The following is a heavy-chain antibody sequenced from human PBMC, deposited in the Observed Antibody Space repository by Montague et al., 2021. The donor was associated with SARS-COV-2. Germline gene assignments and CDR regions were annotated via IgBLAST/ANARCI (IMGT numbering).Heavy chain of an antibody. CDR2: IKTGGNDR. Sequence: SLRLSCAASGFQFSRYWMTWVRQAPGKGLEWVANIKTGGNDRYYLDSVKGRFTVSRDNAKNSLYLQMNGLRAEDTAVYYCARDLDVRQDSGAYYDAFDVRGQGTMVTVSS. CDR1: GFQFSRYW. V-gene: IGHV3-7*01. J-gene: IGHJ3*01. CDR3: ARDLDVRQDSGAYYDAFDV. D-gene: IGHD3-10*01.